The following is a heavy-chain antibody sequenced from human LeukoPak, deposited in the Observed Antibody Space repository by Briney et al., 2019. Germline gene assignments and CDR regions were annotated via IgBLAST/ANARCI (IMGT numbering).Heavy chain of an antibody. CDR3: AKDTRYSGSYYFVFDY. D-gene: IGHD1-26*01. J-gene: IGHJ4*02. CDR2: SGGGGST. CDR1: GFTFTSYS. V-gene: IGHV3-23*01. Sequence: PGGSLRLSCAASGFTFTSYSMNWVRQAPGKGLEWVSTSGGGGSTYYADSVKGRFTISRDNSKNTLYLQMNSLRAEDTAVYYCAKDTRYSGSYYFVFDYWGQGTLVTVSS.